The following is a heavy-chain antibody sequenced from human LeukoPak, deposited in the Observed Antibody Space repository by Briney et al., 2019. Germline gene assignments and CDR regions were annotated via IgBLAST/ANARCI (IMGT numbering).Heavy chain of an antibody. Sequence: ASVKVSCKASGYTFTSYGISWVRQAPGQGLEWMGWISAYNGNTNYAQKFQGRVTMTTDTSASTAYMELRSLRSDDTAMYYCARDIERSRARWENLGFDPWGQGTLVTVSS. J-gene: IGHJ5*02. V-gene: IGHV1-18*01. D-gene: IGHD1-1*01. CDR2: ISAYNGNT. CDR3: ARDIERSRARWENLGFDP. CDR1: GYTFTSYG.